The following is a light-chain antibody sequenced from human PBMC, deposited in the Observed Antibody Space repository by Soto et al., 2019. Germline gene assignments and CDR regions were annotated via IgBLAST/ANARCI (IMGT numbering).Light chain of an antibody. J-gene: IGKJ1*01. CDR3: PQYNSWWT. Sequence: EIVMTQSPATLSVSPGERATLSCRASQSVSSDLAWYQQKPGQAPRLLIYGASTRATGIPARFSGSGSGTEFTLTIGSLQSEDFAVYYCPQYNSWWTFGQGTKVDIK. CDR2: GAS. V-gene: IGKV3-15*01. CDR1: QSVSSD.